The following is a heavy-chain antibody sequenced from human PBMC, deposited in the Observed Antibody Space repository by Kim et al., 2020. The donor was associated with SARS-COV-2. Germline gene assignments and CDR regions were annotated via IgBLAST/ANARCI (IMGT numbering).Heavy chain of an antibody. D-gene: IGHD6-6*01. CDR3: AKDLEGVWYSSSSVY. Sequence: GGSLRLSCAASGFTFSSYAMSWVRQAPGKGLEWVSAISGSGGSTYYADSVKGRFTISRDNSKNTLYLQMNSLRAEDTAVYYCAKDLEGVWYSSSSVYWGQGTLVTVSS. J-gene: IGHJ4*02. CDR1: GFTFSSYA. V-gene: IGHV3-23*01. CDR2: ISGSGGST.